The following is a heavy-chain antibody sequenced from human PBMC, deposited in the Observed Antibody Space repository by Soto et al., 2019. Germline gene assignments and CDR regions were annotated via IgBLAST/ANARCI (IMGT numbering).Heavy chain of an antibody. V-gene: IGHV3-53*01. J-gene: IGHJ3*02. CDR2: IYSGGST. CDR1: GFTVSSNY. CDR3: ARDFPPDAFDI. Sequence: GSLRLSCAASGFTVSSNYMSWVRQAPGKGLEWVSVIYSGGSTYYADSVKGRFTISRDNSKNTLYLQMNSLRAEDTAVYYCARDFPPDAFDIWGQGTMVTVSS.